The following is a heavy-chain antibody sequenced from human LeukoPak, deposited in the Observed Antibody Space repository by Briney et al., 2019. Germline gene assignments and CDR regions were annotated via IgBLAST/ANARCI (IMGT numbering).Heavy chain of an antibody. CDR1: GYSFTSYW. V-gene: IGHV5-51*01. D-gene: IGHD2/OR15-2a*01. CDR2: IYPGDSDT. Sequence: GESLKISCKGSGYSFTSYWIGWVRQMPGKGLEWMGIIYPGDSDTRYSPSFQGQVTISADKSISTAYLQWSSLKASGTAMYYCARHRAFFLGYYGMDVWGQGTTVTVSS. J-gene: IGHJ6*02. CDR3: ARHRAFFLGYYGMDV.